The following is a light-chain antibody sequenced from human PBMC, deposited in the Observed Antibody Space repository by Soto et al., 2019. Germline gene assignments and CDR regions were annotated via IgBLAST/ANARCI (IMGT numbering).Light chain of an antibody. V-gene: IGLV4-69*01. Sequence: QPVLTQSPSASASLGASVKLTCTLSSGHSSYAIAWHQQQPEKGPRYLMKLNSDGSHSKGDGIPDRFSGSSSGAERYLAISSLQSEDEADYYCQPWGTGIRGVVFGGGTKLTVL. CDR2: LNSDGSH. CDR1: SGHSSYA. CDR3: QPWGTGIRGVV. J-gene: IGLJ2*01.